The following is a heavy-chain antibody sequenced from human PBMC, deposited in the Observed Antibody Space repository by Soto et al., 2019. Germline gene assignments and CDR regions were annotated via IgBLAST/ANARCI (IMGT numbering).Heavy chain of an antibody. J-gene: IGHJ3*02. CDR2: IKQDGSEK. CDR1: GFTFSSYW. Sequence: GGSLRLSCAASGFTFSSYWMSWVRQAPGKGLEWVANIKQDGSEKYYVDSVKGQFTISRDKANNSLYLQMNSLSAEDTAEYYCARDPSEQWLKDAFDIWGQGTMVTVSS. V-gene: IGHV3-7*01. CDR3: ARDPSEQWLKDAFDI. D-gene: IGHD6-19*01.